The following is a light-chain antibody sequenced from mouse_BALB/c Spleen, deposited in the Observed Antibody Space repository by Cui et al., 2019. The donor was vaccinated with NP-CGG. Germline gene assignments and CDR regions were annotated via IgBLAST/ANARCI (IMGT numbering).Light chain of an antibody. J-gene: IGLJ1*01. V-gene: IGLV1*01. CDR3: ALWYSNHWV. CDR1: TETVTTNNY. CDR2: GAN. Sequence: QAGVTQESALATLPGEAVTLTCRSSTETVTTNNYANWVQEKPDHLFTGLIGGANNRAPGVPARFSGSLIGDKAALTITAAQTEDEAIYFCALWYSNHWVFGGGTKLTLL.